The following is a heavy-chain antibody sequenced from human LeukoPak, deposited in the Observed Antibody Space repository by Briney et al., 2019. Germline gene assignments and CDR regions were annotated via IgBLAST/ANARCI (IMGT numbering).Heavy chain of an antibody. J-gene: IGHJ5*02. CDR3: ARAGGWSGWFDP. Sequence: SETLSLTCTVSGGSISSHYWSWIRQPPGKGLEWIGYIYYSGSTNYNPSLKSRVTISVDTSKNQFSLKLSSVTAADTAVYYCARAGGWSGWFDPWGQGTLVTVSS. CDR1: GGSISSHY. D-gene: IGHD2-15*01. CDR2: IYYSGST. V-gene: IGHV4-59*08.